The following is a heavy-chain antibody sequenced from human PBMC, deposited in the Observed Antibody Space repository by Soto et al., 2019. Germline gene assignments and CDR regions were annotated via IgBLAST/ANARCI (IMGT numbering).Heavy chain of an antibody. CDR2: ISTGSDI. J-gene: IGHJ6*02. CDR1: GFTFSGYS. Sequence: PGGSLRLSCAASGFTFSGYSMNWVRQAPGKGLEWVASISTGSDIYYADSVKGRFTISRDNAKNSVSLQMNSLRAEDTAVYYCAREETAWPLAYGLDVWGQGTTVTV. D-gene: IGHD2-21*02. V-gene: IGHV3-21*01. CDR3: AREETAWPLAYGLDV.